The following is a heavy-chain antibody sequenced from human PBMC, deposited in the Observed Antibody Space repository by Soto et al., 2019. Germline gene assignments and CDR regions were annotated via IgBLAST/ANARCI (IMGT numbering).Heavy chain of an antibody. Sequence: QLQLQESGPGLVKPSETLSLTCTVSGGSISSSSYYWGWIRQPPGKGQEWIGSIYYSGSTYYNPSLKSRVTISVDTSKNQFSLKLSSVTAADTAVYYCASGYDILTGYPRGDYYGMDVWGQGTTVTVSS. V-gene: IGHV4-39*01. D-gene: IGHD3-9*01. CDR3: ASGYDILTGYPRGDYYGMDV. J-gene: IGHJ6*02. CDR1: GGSISSSSYY. CDR2: IYYSGST.